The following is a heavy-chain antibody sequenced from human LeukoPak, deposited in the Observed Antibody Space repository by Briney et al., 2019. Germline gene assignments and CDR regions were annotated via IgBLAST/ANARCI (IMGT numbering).Heavy chain of an antibody. Sequence: ASVKVSCKASGYTFTSYGISWVRQAPRQGLEWMGWIGAYNGNTNYAQKLQGRVTMTTDTSTSTAYMELRSLRSDDTAVYYCARDHCSSTSCYRNWFDPWGQGTLVTVSS. D-gene: IGHD2-2*01. CDR2: IGAYNGNT. V-gene: IGHV1-18*04. J-gene: IGHJ5*02. CDR1: GYTFTSYG. CDR3: ARDHCSSTSCYRNWFDP.